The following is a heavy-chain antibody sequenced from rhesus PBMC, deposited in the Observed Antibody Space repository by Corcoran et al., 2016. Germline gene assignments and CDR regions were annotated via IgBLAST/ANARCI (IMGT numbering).Heavy chain of an antibody. Sequence: QVQLQESGPGLVKPSETLSLTCAVSGGSFSSYWWSWIRQPPGMGLEWIGEIYGNSGSTNYNPSLKSRVTMSKDASKNQFSLKLGSVTAADTAVYYCARYILYSSGWSDFDYWGQGVLVTVSS. V-gene: IGHV4-80*01. CDR3: ARYILYSSGWSDFDY. CDR1: GGSFSSYW. CDR2: IYGNSGST. D-gene: IGHD6S26*01. J-gene: IGHJ4*01.